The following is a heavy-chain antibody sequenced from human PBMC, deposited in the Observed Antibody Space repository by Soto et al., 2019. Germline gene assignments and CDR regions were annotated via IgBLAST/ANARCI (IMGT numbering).Heavy chain of an antibody. J-gene: IGHJ6*03. CDR2: ISGSGGST. Sequence: GALRLSCAGSRVTVSGDARSWVGQAPGRGLEWVSAISGSGGSTYYADSVKGRFTISRDNSKNTLYLQMNSLRAEDTAVYYCAKDYCSSTSCPQDYYYYMDVWGKGT. D-gene: IGHD2-2*01. CDR3: AKDYCSSTSCPQDYYYYMDV. V-gene: IGHV3-23*01. CDR1: RVTVSGDA.